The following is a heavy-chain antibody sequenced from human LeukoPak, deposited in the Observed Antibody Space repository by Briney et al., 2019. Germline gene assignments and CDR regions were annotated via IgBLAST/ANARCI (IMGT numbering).Heavy chain of an antibody. V-gene: IGHV1-46*01. D-gene: IGHD3-22*01. CDR3: ARDIDGGGYLTPFDY. CDR2: FNPRGGST. CDR1: GYTFTGYY. Sequence: GASVKVSCKASGYTFTGYYMHWVRQAPGQGLEWMGTFNPRGGSTSYAQKFQGRVTLTGDTSTSTVYMEVSSLRSEDTAVYYCARDIDGGGYLTPFDYWGQGTLVTVSS. J-gene: IGHJ4*02.